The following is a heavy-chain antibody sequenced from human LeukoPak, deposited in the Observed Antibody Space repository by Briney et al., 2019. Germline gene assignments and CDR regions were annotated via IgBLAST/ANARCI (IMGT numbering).Heavy chain of an antibody. CDR3: AKGLYYKDRSGYPA. Sequence: PGGSLRLSCAASGFTFTNYGMHWVRQAPGKGLEWVAFIGYDGSNKYYADSVKGRFTVSRDKSKNTLYLQMSSLRTEDTAVYYCAKGLYYKDRSGYPAWGQGTLVTISS. J-gene: IGHJ5*02. D-gene: IGHD3-22*01. CDR2: IGYDGSNK. V-gene: IGHV3-30*02. CDR1: GFTFTNYG.